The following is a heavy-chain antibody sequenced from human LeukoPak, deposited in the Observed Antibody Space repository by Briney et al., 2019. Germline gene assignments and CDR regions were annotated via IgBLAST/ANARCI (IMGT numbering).Heavy chain of an antibody. CDR1: VGFFKGYY. Sequence: WETVSLTCAVCVGFFKGYYWRWMRQPPGRGREGLREINYRGRTNFNPSRKRRVTISVDTSKTQYSLKLRSVTAADTAVYYCARRVLLWFGERAFDIWGQGTLVTVSS. V-gene: IGHV4-34*01. D-gene: IGHD3-10*01. J-gene: IGHJ3*02. CDR3: ARRVLLWFGERAFDI. CDR2: INYRGRT.